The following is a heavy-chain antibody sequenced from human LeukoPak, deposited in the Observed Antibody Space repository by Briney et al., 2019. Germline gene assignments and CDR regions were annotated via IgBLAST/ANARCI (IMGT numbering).Heavy chain of an antibody. Sequence: ASVKVSCKASGYTFTGYYIHWVRQAPGQGLEWMGWINPNSGGTNYAQKFQNRVTMTRDTSISTAYMELGRLRSDDTAMYYCARLSRTPGTYFDYWGQGTLVTVSS. J-gene: IGHJ4*02. CDR2: INPNSGGT. V-gene: IGHV1-2*02. CDR1: GYTFTGYY. CDR3: ARLSRTPGTYFDY. D-gene: IGHD1-14*01.